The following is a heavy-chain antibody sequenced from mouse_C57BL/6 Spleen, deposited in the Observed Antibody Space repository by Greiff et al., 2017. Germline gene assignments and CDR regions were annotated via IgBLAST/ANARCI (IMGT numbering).Heavy chain of an antibody. CDR3: TTGYGNYGAWFAY. CDR1: GFNIKDYY. J-gene: IGHJ3*01. D-gene: IGHD2-1*01. Sequence: VKLQQSGAELVRPGASVKLSCTASGFNIKDYYMHWVKQRPEQGLEWIGRIDPEDGDTEYAPKFQGKATMTADTSSNTAYLQLSSLTSEDTAVYYCTTGYGNYGAWFAYWGQGTLVTVSA. CDR2: IDPEDGDT. V-gene: IGHV14-1*01.